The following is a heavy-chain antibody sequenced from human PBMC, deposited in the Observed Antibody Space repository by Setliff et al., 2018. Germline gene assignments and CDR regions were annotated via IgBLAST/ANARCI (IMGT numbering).Heavy chain of an antibody. Sequence: ASVKVSCKVSGYTLTELSMHWVRQAPGQGLEWRGGFDPEDGETIYAQKFQGRVTMTEDTSTDTAYMELSSLRSEDTAVYYCATGWAAAVGTFDYYMDVWGKGTTDTVSS. D-gene: IGHD6-19*01. J-gene: IGHJ6*03. CDR3: ATGWAAAVGTFDYYMDV. CDR2: FDPEDGET. V-gene: IGHV1-24*01. CDR1: GYTLTELS.